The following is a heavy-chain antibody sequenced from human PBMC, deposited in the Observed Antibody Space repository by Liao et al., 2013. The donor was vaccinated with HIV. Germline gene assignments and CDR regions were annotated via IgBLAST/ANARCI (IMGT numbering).Heavy chain of an antibody. CDR2: ISHGGST. Sequence: QVQLQQWGAGLLKPSETLSLTCAVYGESFSGYYWTWIRQPPGKGLEWIGEISHGGSTNSNPSLKSRVTISSDTSKNQISLKLISLIAADTAVFYXARSYCSSTSCFNLYPPSGWYFDLWGRGTLVTVSS. CDR1: GESFSGYY. J-gene: IGHJ2*01. CDR3: ARSYCSSTSCFNLYPPSGWYFDL. D-gene: IGHD2-2*01. V-gene: IGHV4-34*02.